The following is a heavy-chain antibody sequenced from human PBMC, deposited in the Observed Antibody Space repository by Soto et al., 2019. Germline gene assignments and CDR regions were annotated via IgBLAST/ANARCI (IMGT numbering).Heavy chain of an antibody. V-gene: IGHV1-8*01. CDR3: ARGRSGIRHFFFDP. Sequence: GASVKVSCKASGYTLTSYDINWVRQATGQGLEWMGWMNPNSGNTGYAQKFQGRVTMTRNTSISTAYMELSSLRSEDTAVYYCARGRSGIRHFFFDPWGQGTLVTVSS. CDR2: MNPNSGNT. CDR1: GYTLTSYD. J-gene: IGHJ5*02. D-gene: IGHD3-9*01.